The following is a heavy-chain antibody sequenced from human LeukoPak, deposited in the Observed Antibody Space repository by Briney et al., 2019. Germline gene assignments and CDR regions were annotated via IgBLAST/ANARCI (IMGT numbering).Heavy chain of an antibody. V-gene: IGHV4-59*01. CDR2: IYYSGST. Sequence: PSETLSLTCTVSGGSISSYYWSWIRQPPGKGLEWIGYIYYSGSTNYNPSLKGRVTISVDTSKNQFSLKLSSATAADTAVYYCARGRVAYYDILTGSPPLDYWGQGTLVTVSS. CDR1: GGSISSYY. CDR3: ARGRVAYYDILTGSPPLDY. D-gene: IGHD3-9*01. J-gene: IGHJ4*02.